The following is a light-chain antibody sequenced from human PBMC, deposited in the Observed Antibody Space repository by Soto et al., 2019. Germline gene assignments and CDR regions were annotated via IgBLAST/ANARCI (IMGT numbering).Light chain of an antibody. V-gene: IGKV1-39*01. CDR3: QQTYSTLNS. CDR1: QTIRTY. J-gene: IGKJ2*03. Sequence: DIQGTQSPSSLAASVGDRVTITCRASQTIRTYLNWYQQRPGKPPKLLIHTASTLQSGVPSRFSGSGSGTDFTLTISSLQPEDFATYYCQQTYSTLNSFGQGTKLEIK. CDR2: TAS.